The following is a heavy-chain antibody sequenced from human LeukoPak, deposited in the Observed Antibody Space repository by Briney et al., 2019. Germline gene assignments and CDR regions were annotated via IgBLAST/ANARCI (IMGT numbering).Heavy chain of an antibody. Sequence: GGSLRLSCAASGFTFDDYAMHWVRQAPGKGLEWVSGISWNNGPIGYADSVKGRFTISRDNAKNSLYLRMNSLRAEDMALYYCAKASSGSYSVDAFDIWGQGTMVTISS. CDR1: GFTFDDYA. CDR2: ISWNNGPI. V-gene: IGHV3-9*03. D-gene: IGHD1-26*01. CDR3: AKASSGSYSVDAFDI. J-gene: IGHJ3*02.